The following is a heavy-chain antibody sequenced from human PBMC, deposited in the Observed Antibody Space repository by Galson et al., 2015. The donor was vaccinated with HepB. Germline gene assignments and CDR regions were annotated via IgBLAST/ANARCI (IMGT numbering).Heavy chain of an antibody. D-gene: IGHD6-13*01. CDR3: ARVRAAAGTDWFDP. J-gene: IGHJ5*02. CDR2: INAGNGNT. Sequence: SVKVSCKASGYTFTSYPMHWVRQAPGQRLEWMGWINAGNGNTKYSQKCQGRVTMTRDTSASTAYMELSSLRSEDTAVYYCARVRAAAGTDWFDPWGQGTLVTVSS. CDR1: GYTFTSYP. V-gene: IGHV1-3*01.